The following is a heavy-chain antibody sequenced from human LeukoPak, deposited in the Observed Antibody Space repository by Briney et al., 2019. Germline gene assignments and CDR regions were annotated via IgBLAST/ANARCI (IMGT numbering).Heavy chain of an antibody. D-gene: IGHD2-2*01. CDR3: AKDRAALPVTTYNFDF. CDR2: ISGSGAGT. Sequence: GGSLRLSCAASGITFSNYAMNWVRRAPGKGLEWVSAISGSGAGTYYADSVRGRFTISRDNSKNTLYLQMNNLRAEDTAVYYCAKDRAALPVTTYNFDFWGQGTLVTVSS. CDR1: GITFSNYA. J-gene: IGHJ4*02. V-gene: IGHV3-23*01.